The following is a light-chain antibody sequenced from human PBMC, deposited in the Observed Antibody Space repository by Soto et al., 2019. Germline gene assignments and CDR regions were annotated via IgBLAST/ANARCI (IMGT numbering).Light chain of an antibody. CDR2: DAS. V-gene: IGKV3-11*01. CDR3: QQRSNWPPFT. Sequence: EIVLTQSPATLSLSPGERATLSCRASQSVGSYLPWHQQKPGQAPRLLIYDASNRATGIPARFSGSGSVTDFALTISSLEPEDFAFYYCQQRSNWPPFTFGQGTKLDI. J-gene: IGKJ2*01. CDR1: QSVGSY.